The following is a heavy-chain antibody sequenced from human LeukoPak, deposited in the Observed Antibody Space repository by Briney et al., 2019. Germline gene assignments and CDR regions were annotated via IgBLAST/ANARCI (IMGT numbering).Heavy chain of an antibody. CDR3: ARDLLLNLWD. V-gene: IGHV4-39*07. D-gene: IGHD1-1*01. J-gene: IGHJ4*02. CDR2: IYYSGST. Sequence: SETLSLTCTVSGGSISSSSYYWGWIRQPPGKGLEWIGSIYYSGSTYYNPSLKSRVTISVDTSKNQFSLKLSSVTAADTAVYYCARDLLLNLWDWGQGTLVTVSS. CDR1: GGSISSSSYY.